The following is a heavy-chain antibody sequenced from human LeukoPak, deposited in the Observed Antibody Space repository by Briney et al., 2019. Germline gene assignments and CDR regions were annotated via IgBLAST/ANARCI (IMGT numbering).Heavy chain of an antibody. CDR3: ARHYCSGGNRYSSSNWFDP. J-gene: IGHJ5*02. CDR2: IYYSGST. V-gene: IGHV4-39*01. D-gene: IGHD2-15*01. Sequence: SETLSLTCTVSGGSISSSSYYWGWIRQPPGKGLEWIVSIYYSGSTYYNPSLKSRVTISIDTSKNQFSLKLTSVTAADTAVYYCARHYCSGGNRYSSSNWFDPWGQGTLVTVSS. CDR1: GGSISSSSYY.